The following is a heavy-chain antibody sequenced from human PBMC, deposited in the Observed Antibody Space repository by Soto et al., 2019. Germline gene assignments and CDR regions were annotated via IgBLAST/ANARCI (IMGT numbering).Heavy chain of an antibody. V-gene: IGHV1-69*13. CDR3: ARSAALSSYFDY. CDR2: IIPIFGTA. CDR1: GGTFSSYA. D-gene: IGHD2-2*01. Sequence: SVKVSCKASGGTFSSYAISWVRQAPGQGLEWMGGIIPIFGTANYAQKFQGRVTITADESTSTAYMELSSLRSEDTAVYYCARSAALSSYFDYWGQGTLVTVSS. J-gene: IGHJ4*02.